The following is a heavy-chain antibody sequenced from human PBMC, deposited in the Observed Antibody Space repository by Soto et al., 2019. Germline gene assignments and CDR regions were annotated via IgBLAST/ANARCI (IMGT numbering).Heavy chain of an antibody. J-gene: IGHJ6*02. CDR3: ARGNCSSTSCYAGNYYYYGMDV. CDR1: GGTFSSYT. Sequence: ASVKVSCKASGGTFSSYTISWVRQAPGQGLEWMGRIIPILGIANYAQKFQGRVTITADKSTSTAYMELSSLRSEDTAVYYCARGNCSSTSCYAGNYYYYGMDVWG. V-gene: IGHV1-69*02. D-gene: IGHD2-2*01. CDR2: IIPILGIA.